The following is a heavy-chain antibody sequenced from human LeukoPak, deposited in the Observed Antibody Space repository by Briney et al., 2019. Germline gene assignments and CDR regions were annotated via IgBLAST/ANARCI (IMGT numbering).Heavy chain of an antibody. J-gene: IGHJ4*02. CDR3: ARSLAPPELADY. D-gene: IGHD1-26*01. Sequence: GGSLRLSCAASGFTFSSYAMHWVRQAPGKGLEWVAVISYDGSNKYYADPVKGRFTISRDNSKNTLYLQMNSLRAEDTAVYYCARSLAPPELADYWGQGTLVTVSS. V-gene: IGHV3-30-3*01. CDR1: GFTFSSYA. CDR2: ISYDGSNK.